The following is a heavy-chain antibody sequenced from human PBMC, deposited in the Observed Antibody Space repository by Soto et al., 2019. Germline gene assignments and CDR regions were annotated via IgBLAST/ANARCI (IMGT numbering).Heavy chain of an antibody. CDR3: AKEYYDFWSGSYNWFDP. Sequence: QPGGSLRLSCAASGFTFSSYGMHWVRQAPGKGLEWVAVISYDGSNKYYADSVKGRFTISRDNSKNTLYLQMNSLRAEDTAVYYCAKEYYDFWSGSYNWFDPWGQGTLVTVSS. D-gene: IGHD3-3*01. CDR1: GFTFSSYG. CDR2: ISYDGSNK. V-gene: IGHV3-30*18. J-gene: IGHJ5*02.